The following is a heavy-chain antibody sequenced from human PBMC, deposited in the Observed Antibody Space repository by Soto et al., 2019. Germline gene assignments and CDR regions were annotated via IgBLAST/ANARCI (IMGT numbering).Heavy chain of an antibody. J-gene: IGHJ4*02. V-gene: IGHV3-21*01. Sequence: GGSLRLSCAASGFTFNRYCMNWLRQAPGKGLEWVSSISSSSSYIYYADSVKGRFTISRDNAKNSLYLQMNSLRAEDTAVYYCARGPVGAARLHYFDYWGQGTLVTVSS. CDR3: ARGPVGAARLHYFDY. CDR1: GFTFNRYC. D-gene: IGHD6-6*01. CDR2: ISSSSSYI.